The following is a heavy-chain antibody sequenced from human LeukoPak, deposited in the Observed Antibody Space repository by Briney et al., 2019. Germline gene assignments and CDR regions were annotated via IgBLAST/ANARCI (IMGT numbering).Heavy chain of an antibody. D-gene: IGHD1-26*01. Sequence: SETLSLTCTVSGGSISSSSYYWGWIRQPPGKGLEWIGSTYYSGSTYYNPSLKSRITISVDTSKNQFSLKLSSVTAADTAVYYSARDREVGATKGYYYMDVWGKGTTVTVSS. CDR3: ARDREVGATKGYYYMDV. CDR2: TYYSGST. CDR1: GGSISSSSYY. V-gene: IGHV4-39*07. J-gene: IGHJ6*03.